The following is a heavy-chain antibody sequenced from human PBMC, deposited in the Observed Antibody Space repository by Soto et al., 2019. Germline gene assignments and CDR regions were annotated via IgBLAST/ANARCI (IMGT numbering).Heavy chain of an antibody. CDR3: ARSQGEQQLVDAFDI. D-gene: IGHD2-15*01. Sequence: PGGSLRLSCVASGFTFSRFSLHWVRQAPGKGLEWVADISYDGNNKYYADFVKGRFTISRDNSKNTLYLQMNSLRVEDTAVYYCARSQGEQQLVDAFDIWGQGTMVTV. CDR2: ISYDGNNK. V-gene: IGHV3-30-3*01. J-gene: IGHJ3*02. CDR1: GFTFSRFS.